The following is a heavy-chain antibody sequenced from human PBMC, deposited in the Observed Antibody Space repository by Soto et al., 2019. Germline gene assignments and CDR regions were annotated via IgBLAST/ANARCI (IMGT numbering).Heavy chain of an antibody. CDR3: ARTHSGSYYPVFNY. CDR2: IYRSGTT. Sequence: KPSETLSLTCVVSNFSISSGYYWGWIRQSPGKGLEWIASIYRSGTTSYNPSLKSRVTISVDPSKNQFSLMLTAVTAADTAVYYCARTHSGSYYPVFNYWGRGSLVTVSS. D-gene: IGHD1-26*01. CDR1: NFSISSGYY. V-gene: IGHV4-38-2*01. J-gene: IGHJ4*02.